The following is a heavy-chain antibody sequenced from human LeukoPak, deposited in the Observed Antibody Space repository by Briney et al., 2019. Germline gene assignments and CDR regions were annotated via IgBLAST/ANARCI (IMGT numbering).Heavy chain of an antibody. D-gene: IGHD1-26*01. CDR3: AKDGWDLWGFDY. Sequence: GGSLRLSCADSGFTFSSYSMHWVRQAPGKGLEWVAFIRYDGSNKYYADSVKGRFTISRDNSKNTLYLQMNSLRAEDTAVYYCAKDGWDLWGFDYWGQGTLVTVSS. V-gene: IGHV3-30*02. J-gene: IGHJ4*02. CDR1: GFTFSSYS. CDR2: IRYDGSNK.